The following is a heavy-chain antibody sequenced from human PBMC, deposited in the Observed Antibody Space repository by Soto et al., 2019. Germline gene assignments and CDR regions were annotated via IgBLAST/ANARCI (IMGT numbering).Heavy chain of an antibody. Sequence: QVQLVESGGGVVQPGRSLRLSCAASGFTFSSYAMHWVRQAPGKGLEWVAVISYDGSNKYYADSVKGRFTISKDNSKNPLYLQTNRPSADDTAVYYCARVRDIDGIAVALTKNNCFYPWGQGTLLTVSS. CDR1: GFTFSSYA. D-gene: IGHD6-19*01. CDR2: ISYDGSNK. J-gene: IGHJ5*02. V-gene: IGHV3-30-3*01. CDR3: ARVRDIDGIAVALTKNNCFYP.